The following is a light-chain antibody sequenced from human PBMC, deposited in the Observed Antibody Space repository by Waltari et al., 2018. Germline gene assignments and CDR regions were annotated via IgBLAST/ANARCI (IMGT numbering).Light chain of an antibody. Sequence: DIVMTQSPDSLAVSLGERATINCKSSQSVLYSSNNRNYLGWYQQKQGQPPKLLIYWASTRESGVPDRFSGSGSGTDFTLTISSLQAEDVAVYYCQQYYSSPFTFGGGTKVEIK. CDR3: QQYYSSPFT. V-gene: IGKV4-1*01. CDR2: WAS. CDR1: QSVLYSSNNRNY. J-gene: IGKJ4*01.